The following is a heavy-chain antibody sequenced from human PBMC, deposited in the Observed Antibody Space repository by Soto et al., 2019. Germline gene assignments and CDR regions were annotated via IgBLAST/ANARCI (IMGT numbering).Heavy chain of an antibody. Sequence: EVQLLESGGGLVQPGGSLRLSCAASGFTFSSYAMSWVRQAPGKGLEWVSAISGSGGSTYYADSVKGRFTISRDNSKNTLYLQMNSLRAEDTAVYYCAKGGAVPSYYYDSSGLLLDYWGQGTLVTVSS. V-gene: IGHV3-23*01. CDR3: AKGGAVPSYYYDSSGLLLDY. D-gene: IGHD3-22*01. CDR2: ISGSGGST. CDR1: GFTFSSYA. J-gene: IGHJ4*02.